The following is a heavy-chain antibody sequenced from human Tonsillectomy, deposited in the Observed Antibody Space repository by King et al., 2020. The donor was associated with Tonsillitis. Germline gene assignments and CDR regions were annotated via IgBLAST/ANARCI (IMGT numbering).Heavy chain of an antibody. CDR3: ARDPFSLRYFDWLLGEIDY. D-gene: IGHD3-9*01. CDR1: GFTFSSYV. V-gene: IGHV3-33*08. J-gene: IGHJ4*02. Sequence: VQLVESGGGVVQPGRSLRLSCAASGFTFSSYVMHWVRQAPGKGLEWVAVIWFDGNNKLYADSVKGRFTISRDNSKNTLYLQMNSLRAEDTAVYYCARDPFSLRYFDWLLGEIDYWGQGTLVTVSA. CDR2: IWFDGNNK.